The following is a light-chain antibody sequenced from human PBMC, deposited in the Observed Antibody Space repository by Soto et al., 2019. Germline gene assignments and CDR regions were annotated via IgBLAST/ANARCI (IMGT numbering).Light chain of an antibody. CDR2: NNN. Sequence: QSVLTQPPSASGTPGQRVTISCSGSSSNIGSSTVNWYRQLPGTAPKLLIYNNNQRPSGVPDRFSGSTSGTSASLAISGLQSEDEGDYYCAAWDDSLNGVFGGGTKLTVL. J-gene: IGLJ3*02. CDR3: AAWDDSLNGV. V-gene: IGLV1-44*01. CDR1: SSNIGSST.